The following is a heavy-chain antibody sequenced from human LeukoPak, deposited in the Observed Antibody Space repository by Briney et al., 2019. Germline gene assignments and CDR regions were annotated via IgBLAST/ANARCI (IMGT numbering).Heavy chain of an antibody. CDR2: ISSSSSYI. D-gene: IGHD3-22*01. J-gene: IGHJ3*02. CDR1: GFTFSSYW. CDR3: ARATLTCYYDSSGYSDAFDI. Sequence: PGGSLRLSCAASGFTFSSYWMYWVRQAPGKGLEWVSSISSSSSYIYYADSVKGRFTISRDNAKNSLYLQMNSLRAEDTAVYYCARATLTCYYDSSGYSDAFDIWGQGTMVTVSS. V-gene: IGHV3-21*01.